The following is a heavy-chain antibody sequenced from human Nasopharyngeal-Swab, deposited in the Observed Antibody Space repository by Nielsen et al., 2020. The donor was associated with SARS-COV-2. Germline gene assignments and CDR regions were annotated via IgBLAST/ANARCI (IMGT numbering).Heavy chain of an antibody. V-gene: IGHV4-59*08. D-gene: IGHD1-1*01. CDR2: IYYSGST. CDR1: GGSISSYY. CDR3: ACHRTASFYY. J-gene: IGHJ4*02. Sequence: SETLSLTYTVSGGSISSYYWTWIRQSPGKGLEWIGYIYYSGSTDYNPSLKGRVTISVDTSRNHFSLKLRSVTGADTAVYYCACHRTASFYYWGQGTLVTVSS.